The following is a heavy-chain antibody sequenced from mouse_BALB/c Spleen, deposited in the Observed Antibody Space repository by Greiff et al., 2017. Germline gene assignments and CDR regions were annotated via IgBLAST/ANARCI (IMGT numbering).Heavy chain of an antibody. V-gene: IGHV5-6-3*01. CDR2: INSNGGST. CDR1: GFTFSSYG. Sequence: EVKLVESGGGLVQPGGSLKLSCAASGFTFSSYGMSWVRQTPDKRLELVATINSNGGSTYYPDSVKGRFTISRDNAKNTLYLQMSSLKSEDTAMYYCARDPSYDGYFDWLDYWGQGTPVTVSA. D-gene: IGHD2-3*01. CDR3: ARDPSYDGYFDWLDY. J-gene: IGHJ3*01.